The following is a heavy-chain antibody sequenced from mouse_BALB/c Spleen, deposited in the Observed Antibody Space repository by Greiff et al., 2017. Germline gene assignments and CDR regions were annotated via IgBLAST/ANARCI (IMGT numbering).Heavy chain of an antibody. D-gene: IGHD1-1*02. J-gene: IGHJ3*01. CDR3: ARDRGGNAWFAY. CDR2: ISDGGSYT. V-gene: IGHV5-4*02. Sequence: EVKVVESGGGLVKPGGSLKLSCAASGFTFSDYYMYWVRQTPEKRLEWVATISDGGSYTYYPDSVKGRFTISRDNAKNNLYLQMSSLKSEDTAMYYCARDRGGNAWFAYWGQGTLVTVSA. CDR1: GFTFSDYY.